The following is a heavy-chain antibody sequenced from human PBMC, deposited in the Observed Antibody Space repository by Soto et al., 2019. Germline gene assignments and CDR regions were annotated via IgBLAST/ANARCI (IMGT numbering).Heavy chain of an antibody. J-gene: IGHJ3*02. Sequence: SESLSLTFIFSGGPFSAYYWSCIRQPPGKGLEWIGYIYHSGTTKYNPSLRSRVTISVDTSNNQFSLRLDSVTAADTAVYYCARPSYYYGSGSYTFDIWGQGTMVT. CDR1: GGPFSAYY. CDR2: IYHSGTT. CDR3: ARPSYYYGSGSYTFDI. V-gene: IGHV4-59*08. D-gene: IGHD3-10*01.